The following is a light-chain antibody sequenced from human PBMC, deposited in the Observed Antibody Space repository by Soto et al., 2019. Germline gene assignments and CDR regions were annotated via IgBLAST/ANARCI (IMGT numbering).Light chain of an antibody. J-gene: IGLJ2*01. CDR2: EVN. CDR3: SSYTSSSTNVV. Sequence: QSALTQPPSASGSPGQSVTISCTGASSDVGGYNYVSWYQQHPGKAPKLMIYEVNKRPSGVPDRFSGSKFGNTASLTVSGLQAEDEADYYCSSYTSSSTNVVFGGGTKLTVL. V-gene: IGLV2-8*01. CDR1: SSDVGGYNY.